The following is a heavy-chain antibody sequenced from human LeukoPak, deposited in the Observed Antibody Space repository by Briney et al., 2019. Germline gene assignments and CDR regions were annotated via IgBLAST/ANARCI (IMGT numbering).Heavy chain of an antibody. V-gene: IGHV3-23*01. CDR3: AKGRGYIVVVTGDYFDY. J-gene: IGHJ4*02. CDR1: GFTFSSYA. D-gene: IGHD2-21*02. CDR2: ISGSGGST. Sequence: GGSLRLSCAASGFTFSSYAMSWVRQAPGKGLEWVSAISGSGGSTYYADSVKGLFTISRDNSKNTLYLQMNSLRAEDTAVYYCAKGRGYIVVVTGDYFDYWGQGTLVTVSS.